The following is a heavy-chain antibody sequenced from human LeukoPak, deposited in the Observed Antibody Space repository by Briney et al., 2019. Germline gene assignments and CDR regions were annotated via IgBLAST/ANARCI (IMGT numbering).Heavy chain of an antibody. CDR3: ALLGTAAGDD. D-gene: IGHD6-13*01. J-gene: IGHJ4*02. V-gene: IGHV3-9*01. Sequence: SLILSCAASGFTFDDYAMHWVRQAPGKGLGWVSGISWNSGSIVYADSVKGRFTISRDNAKNSLYLQMNSLRAEDTALYYCALLGTAAGDDGGQGTLVTVSS. CDR2: ISWNSGSI. CDR1: GFTFDDYA.